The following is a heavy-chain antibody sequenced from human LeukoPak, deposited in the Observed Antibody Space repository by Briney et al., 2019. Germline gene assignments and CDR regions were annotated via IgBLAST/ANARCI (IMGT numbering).Heavy chain of an antibody. CDR2: ISGSGGST. V-gene: IGHV3-23*01. CDR3: AKAWWGVSAAHDY. D-gene: IGHD2-2*01. Sequence: PGGSLRLSCAASGFTFSSYAMSWVRQAPGKGLEWVSGISGSGGSTYYADSVKGRFTISRDNSKNTLYLQMNSLRAEDTAGYYCAKAWWGVSAAHDYWGQGTLVTVSS. CDR1: GFTFSSYA. J-gene: IGHJ4*02.